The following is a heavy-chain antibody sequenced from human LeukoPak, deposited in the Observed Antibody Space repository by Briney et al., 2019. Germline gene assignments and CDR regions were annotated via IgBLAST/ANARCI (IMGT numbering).Heavy chain of an antibody. J-gene: IGHJ6*03. V-gene: IGHV1-69*01. CDR3: ASQHSYDYDYYYYYHMDV. Sequence: ASVKVSCKASGGTFSSYAISWVRQAPGQGLEWMGGVIPIFGTANYAQKFQGRVTITADESTSTAYMELSSLRSEDTAVYYCASQHSYDYDYYYYYHMDVWGKGTTVTVSS. CDR1: GGTFSSYA. CDR2: VIPIFGTA. D-gene: IGHD5-18*01.